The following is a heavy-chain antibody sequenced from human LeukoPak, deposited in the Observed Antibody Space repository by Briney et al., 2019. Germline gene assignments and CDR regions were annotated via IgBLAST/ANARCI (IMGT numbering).Heavy chain of an antibody. CDR3: ARNHDYGDYNWFDP. V-gene: IGHV4-34*01. CDR1: GGSFSGYY. D-gene: IGHD4-17*01. J-gene: IGHJ5*02. CDR2: INHSGST. Sequence: PSETLSLTCAVYGGSFSGYYWSWIRQPPGKGLEWIREINHSGSTNYNPSLKSRVTISVDTSKNQFSLKLSSVTAADTAVYYCARNHDYGDYNWFDPWGQGTLVTVSS.